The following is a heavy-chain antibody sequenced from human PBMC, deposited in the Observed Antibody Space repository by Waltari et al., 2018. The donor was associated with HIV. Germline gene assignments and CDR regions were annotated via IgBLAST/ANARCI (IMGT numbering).Heavy chain of an antibody. CDR2: ISYLGSNK. J-gene: IGHJ2*01. CDR1: GFAFSDSG. CDR3: AKDIRPGWYFDL. Sequence: QVQLVASGGGVVQPGLSLRLSCAASGFAFSDSGCNWVRQAPGRGLEWVAVISYLGSNKYYADSVRCRFTISRDNSKNTLYLQMNSLRAEDTAVYYCAKDIRPGWYFDLWGRGTLVTVSS. V-gene: IGHV3-30*18.